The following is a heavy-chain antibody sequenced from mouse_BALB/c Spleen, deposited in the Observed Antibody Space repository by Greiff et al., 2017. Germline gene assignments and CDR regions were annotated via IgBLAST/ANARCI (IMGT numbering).Heavy chain of an antibody. D-gene: IGHD2-3*01. J-gene: IGHJ3*01. CDR1: GFTFSDYG. CDR3: ARDDGYYGGFAY. V-gene: IGHV5-15*02. Sequence: EVQGVESGGGLVQPGGSRKLSCAASGFTFSDYGMAWVRQAPGKGPEWVAFISNLAYSIYYADTVTGRFTISRENAKNTLYLEMSSLRSEDTAMYYCARDDGYYGGFAYWGQGTLVTVSA. CDR2: ISNLAYSI.